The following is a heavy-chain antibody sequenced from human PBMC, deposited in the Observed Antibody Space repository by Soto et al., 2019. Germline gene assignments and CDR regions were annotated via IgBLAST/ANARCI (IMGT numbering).Heavy chain of an antibody. CDR3: ASEQLAVLRGVLYY. D-gene: IGHD1-1*01. CDR1: GFTFSSYA. CDR2: ISYDGSNK. J-gene: IGHJ4*02. Sequence: QVQLVESGGGVVQPGRSLRLSCAASGFTFSSYAMHWVRQAPGKGLEWVAVISYDGSNKYYADSVKGRFTISRDNSKNTLYLQMNSLRAEDTAVYYCASEQLAVLRGVLYYWGQGTLVTVSS. V-gene: IGHV3-30-3*01.